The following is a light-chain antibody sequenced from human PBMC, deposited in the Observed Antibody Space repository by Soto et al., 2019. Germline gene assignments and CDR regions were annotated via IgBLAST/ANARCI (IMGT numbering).Light chain of an antibody. Sequence: DILLTQSPSTLYASVGDRVTITCRASQSISSWLAWYQQKPGKAPKLLIYKASSIESGVPSRFSGSGSGTEFTLTISRLQSNDFATYHYQKYTSYWLTFVQGTIVEIK. CDR1: QSISSW. J-gene: IGKJ1*01. CDR3: QKYTSYWLT. CDR2: KAS. V-gene: IGKV1-5*03.